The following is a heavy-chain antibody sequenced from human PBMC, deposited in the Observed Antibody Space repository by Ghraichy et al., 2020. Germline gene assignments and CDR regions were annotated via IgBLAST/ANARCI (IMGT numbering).Heavy chain of an antibody. J-gene: IGHJ6*02. V-gene: IGHV2-70*01. Sequence: SGPTLVKPTQTLTLTCTFSGFSLSTSGMCVSWIRQPPGKALEWLALIDWDDDKYYSTSLKTRLTISKDTSKNQVVLTITNMDPVDTATYYCARIPAGSYRGLYYYYGMDVWGQGTTVTVSS. CDR3: ARIPAGSYRGLYYYYGMDV. CDR1: GFSLSTSGMC. CDR2: IDWDDDK. D-gene: IGHD1-26*01.